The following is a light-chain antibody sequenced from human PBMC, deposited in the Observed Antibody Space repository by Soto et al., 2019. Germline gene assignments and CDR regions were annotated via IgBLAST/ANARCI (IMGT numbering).Light chain of an antibody. CDR3: AAWDDSLRGRV. V-gene: IGLV1-44*01. J-gene: IGLJ2*01. CDR2: SDN. Sequence: QSVLTQPPSASGTPGQRVTISCSGSSSNIGSNPVSWYQQLPGTAPKSLIYSDNQRPSGVPDRISGSRSGTSASLAISGLQSEDEAEYYCAAWDDSLRGRVFGGATKLTVL. CDR1: SSNIGSNP.